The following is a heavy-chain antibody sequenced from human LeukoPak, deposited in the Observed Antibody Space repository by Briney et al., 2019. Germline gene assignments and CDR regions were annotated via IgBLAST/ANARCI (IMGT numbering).Heavy chain of an antibody. J-gene: IGHJ6*02. D-gene: IGHD3-22*01. Sequence: GGSLRLSCTASGFTFSSYAMSWVRQAPGKGLEWVSAISGSGGSTYYADSVKGRFTISRDNSKNTLYLQMNSLRAEDTAVYYCAKDLQSYYYDSSGYYSGNYGMDVWGQGTTVTVSS. V-gene: IGHV3-23*01. CDR3: AKDLQSYYYDSSGYYSGNYGMDV. CDR1: GFTFSSYA. CDR2: ISGSGGST.